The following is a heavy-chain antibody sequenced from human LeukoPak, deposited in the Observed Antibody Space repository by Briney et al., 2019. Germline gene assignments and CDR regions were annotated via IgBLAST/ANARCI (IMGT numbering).Heavy chain of an antibody. V-gene: IGHV1-8*03. CDR2: MNPNSGNT. Sequence: ASVKVSCKASGYTFTSYDINWVRQATGQGPEWMGWMNPNSGNTGYAQKFQGRVTITRNTSISTAYMELSSLRSEDTAVYYCARGLSIAAAGNYFDYWGQGTLVTVSS. D-gene: IGHD6-13*01. J-gene: IGHJ4*02. CDR1: GYTFTSYD. CDR3: ARGLSIAAAGNYFDY.